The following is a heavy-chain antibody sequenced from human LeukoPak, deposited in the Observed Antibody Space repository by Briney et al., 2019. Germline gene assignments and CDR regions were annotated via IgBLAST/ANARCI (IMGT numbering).Heavy chain of an antibody. CDR2: INPNSGGT. CDR3: ARGHCSGGSCYFDY. V-gene: IGHV1-2*02. CDR1: GYTFTGYY. J-gene: IGHJ4*02. D-gene: IGHD2-15*01. Sequence: GASVKVSCKASGYTFTGYYMHWVRQAPGQGLEWMGWINPNSGGTNYAQKFQGRVTITADKSTSTAYMELSSLRSEDTAVYYCARGHCSGGSCYFDYWGQGTLVTVSS.